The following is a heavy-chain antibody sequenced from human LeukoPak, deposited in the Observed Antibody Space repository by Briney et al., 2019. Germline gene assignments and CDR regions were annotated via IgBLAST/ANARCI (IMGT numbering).Heavy chain of an antibody. Sequence: PGGSLRLSCVGSGFTFSSYWMSWVRQAPGRGLEWVANIKQDESEKNYVDSVKGRFTISRDNAKNSLYLQMTSLRVEDTAVYFCAREGVRAARDYWGQGTLVTVSS. CDR2: IKQDESEK. J-gene: IGHJ4*02. D-gene: IGHD6-6*01. CDR3: AREGVRAARDY. V-gene: IGHV3-7*01. CDR1: GFTFSSYW.